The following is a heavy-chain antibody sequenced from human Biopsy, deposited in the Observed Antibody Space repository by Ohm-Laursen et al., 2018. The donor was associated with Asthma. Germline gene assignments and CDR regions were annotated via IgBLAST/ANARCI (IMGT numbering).Heavy chain of an antibody. V-gene: IGHV1-3*04. CDR2: VNTGNGDT. D-gene: IGHD3-9*01. CDR3: ARTYYDFLTGQVKDVFGV. CDR1: GYNFISFA. J-gene: IGHJ3*01. Sequence: SVKVSYKTSGYNFISFAIHWVRQAPGQRLEWMGWVNTGNGDTKYSQKFQGRVTITRDTSASTAYMELRSLRSEDTATYYCARTYYDFLTGQVKDVFGVWGQGTMVTVSS.